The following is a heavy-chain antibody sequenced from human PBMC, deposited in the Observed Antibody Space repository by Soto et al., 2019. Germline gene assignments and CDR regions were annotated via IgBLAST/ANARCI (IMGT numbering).Heavy chain of an antibody. CDR1: GFTFSSYA. V-gene: IGHV3-23*01. Sequence: EVQLLESGGGLVQPGGSLRLSCAASGFTFSSYAMSWVRQAPGKGLEWVSAISGSGGSTYYADSVKGRFTISRDNSKNTLYLQMNSLRAEDTAVYYCAKDVALRQWQAPSNTSEYAFDIWGQGTMVTVSS. D-gene: IGHD6-19*01. CDR2: ISGSGGST. J-gene: IGHJ3*02. CDR3: AKDVALRQWQAPSNTSEYAFDI.